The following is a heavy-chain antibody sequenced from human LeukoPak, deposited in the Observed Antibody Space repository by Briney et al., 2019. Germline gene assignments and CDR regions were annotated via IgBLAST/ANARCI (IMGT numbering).Heavy chain of an antibody. CDR3: AKVAGDRMDY. V-gene: IGHV1-18*01. D-gene: IGHD6-13*01. CDR1: GYTFATYG. CDR2: ISANTGKT. Sequence: GASVKVSCKASGYTFATYGFCWVRQAPGHGLEWMGWISANTGKTDYARKFQGRVTMTTDASTSTAYMELRSLRPDDTAVYYCAKVAGDRMDYWGQGTLLTASS. J-gene: IGHJ4*02.